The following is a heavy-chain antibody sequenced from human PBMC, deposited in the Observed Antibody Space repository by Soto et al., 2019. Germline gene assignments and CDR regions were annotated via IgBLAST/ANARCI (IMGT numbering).Heavy chain of an antibody. D-gene: IGHD2-2*03. CDR3: ARGVDIVVVPAPDPTYNWFDP. J-gene: IGHJ5*02. Sequence: QVQLQESGPGLVKPSETLSLTCTVSGGSISSYYWSWIRQPPGKGLEWIGYIYYSGSTNYNPSLKSRVTISVDPSKNQFSLKLSSVTAADTAVYYCARGVDIVVVPAPDPTYNWFDPWGQGTLVTVSS. CDR2: IYYSGST. V-gene: IGHV4-59*01. CDR1: GGSISSYY.